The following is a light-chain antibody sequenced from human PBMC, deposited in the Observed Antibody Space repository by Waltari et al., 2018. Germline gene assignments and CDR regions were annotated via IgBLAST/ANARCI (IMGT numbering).Light chain of an antibody. J-gene: IGLJ1*01. Sequence: QSVLTQPPSASGTPGQRVVISCSGGSPTIGINTGTWYQQPPGTAPTLLIYRNNPRPAGVPDRFSGSKSGTSASLAISGLQSEDEADYYCAAWDDSLNGYVFGPGTKVTVL. CDR2: RNN. CDR3: AAWDDSLNGYV. V-gene: IGLV1-44*01. CDR1: SPTIGINT.